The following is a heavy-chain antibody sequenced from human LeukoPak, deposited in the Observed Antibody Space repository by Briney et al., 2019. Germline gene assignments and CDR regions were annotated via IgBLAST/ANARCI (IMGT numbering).Heavy chain of an antibody. CDR2: MNPNSGNT. CDR3: ARSVGRYYYMDV. J-gene: IGHJ6*03. Sequence: ASVKVSCKASGYTFTSYDINWVRQATGQGLEWMGWMNPNSGNTGYAQKFQGRVTMTRNTSISTAYMELSSLRSEDTAVYYCARSVGRYYYMDVWGKGTTVTISS. V-gene: IGHV1-8*01. CDR1: GYTFTSYD.